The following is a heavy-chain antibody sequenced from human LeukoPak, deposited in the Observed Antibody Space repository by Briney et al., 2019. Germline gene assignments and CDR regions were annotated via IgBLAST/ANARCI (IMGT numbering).Heavy chain of an antibody. CDR2: IYTSGST. J-gene: IGHJ5*02. CDR3: AREDYSNYWFDP. D-gene: IGHD4-11*01. CDR1: SGSISSGSYY. V-gene: IGHV4-61*02. Sequence: SETLSLTCTVSSGSISSGSYYWSWIRQPAGKGLEWIGRIYTSGSTNYNPSLKSRVTISVDTSKNQFSLKLSSVTAADTAVYYCAREDYSNYWFDPWGQGTLVTASS.